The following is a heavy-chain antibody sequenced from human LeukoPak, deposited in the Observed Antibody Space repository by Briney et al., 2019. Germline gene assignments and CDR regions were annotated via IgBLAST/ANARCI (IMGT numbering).Heavy chain of an antibody. Sequence: GGSLRLSCAASGFTFSSYGMHWVRQAPGKGLEWVAVISYDGSNKYYADSVKGRFTISRDNSKNTLYLQMNSLRAEDTAVYYCAEGEEIDYWGQGTLVTVSS. J-gene: IGHJ4*02. CDR2: ISYDGSNK. D-gene: IGHD5-24*01. CDR3: AEGEEIDY. CDR1: GFTFSSYG. V-gene: IGHV3-30*18.